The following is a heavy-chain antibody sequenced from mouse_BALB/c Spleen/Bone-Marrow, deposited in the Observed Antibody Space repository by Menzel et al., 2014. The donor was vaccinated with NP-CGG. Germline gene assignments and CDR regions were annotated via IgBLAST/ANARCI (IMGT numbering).Heavy chain of an antibody. Sequence: VQLQQSGPSLVKPSQTLSLTCSVTGDSITSGYWNWIRKFPGNKLEYMGYISYSGITYYNPSLKSRISITRDTSKNQYYLQLTSVTTEDTATYFCARLEEGYGNYEGYYYALDYWGQGTSVTVSS. CDR2: ISYSGIT. CDR1: GDSITSGY. J-gene: IGHJ4*01. CDR3: ARLEEGYGNYEGYYYALDY. V-gene: IGHV3-8*02. D-gene: IGHD2-10*02.